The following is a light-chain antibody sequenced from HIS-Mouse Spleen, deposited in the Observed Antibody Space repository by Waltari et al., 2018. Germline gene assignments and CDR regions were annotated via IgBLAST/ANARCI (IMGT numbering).Light chain of an antibody. CDR2: QDS. CDR3: QSADSSGTYVV. V-gene: IGLV3-25*03. J-gene: IGLJ2*01. Sequence: SYELTQPPSVSVSPGQTARITCSGDALPKQYAYWYQQKPGQAPALVIYQDSERPSGIPERCSGSSAGTTVTLTISGVQAEDEADYYCQSADSSGTYVVFGGGTKLTVL. CDR1: ALPKQY.